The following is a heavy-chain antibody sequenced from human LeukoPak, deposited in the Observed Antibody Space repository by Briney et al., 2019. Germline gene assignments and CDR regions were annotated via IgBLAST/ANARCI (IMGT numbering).Heavy chain of an antibody. CDR2: IIPILGIA. J-gene: IGHJ6*02. CDR3: ARDELAYCGGDCYLHYYGMDV. CDR1: GGTFSSYA. V-gene: IGHV1-69*04. D-gene: IGHD2-21*02. Sequence: GASVTVSCKASGGTFSSYAISWVRQAPGQGLEWMGRIIPILGIANYAQKFQGRVTITADKSTSTAYMELSSLRSEDTAVYYCARDELAYCGGDCYLHYYGMDVWGQGTTVTVSS.